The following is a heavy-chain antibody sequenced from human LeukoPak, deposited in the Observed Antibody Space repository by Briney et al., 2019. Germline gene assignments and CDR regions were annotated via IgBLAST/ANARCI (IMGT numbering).Heavy chain of an antibody. D-gene: IGHD3-10*01. J-gene: IGHJ4*02. CDR1: GGSISSYY. Sequence: SETLSLTCTVSGGSISSYYWSWIRQPPGKGLEWIGYIYYSGSTNYNPSLKSRVTISVDTSKNQFSLKLSSVTAADTAVYYCARARGYDYYGSGSYYSDYWGQGTLVTVSS. V-gene: IGHV4-59*12. CDR3: ARARGYDYYGSGSYYSDY. CDR2: IYYSGST.